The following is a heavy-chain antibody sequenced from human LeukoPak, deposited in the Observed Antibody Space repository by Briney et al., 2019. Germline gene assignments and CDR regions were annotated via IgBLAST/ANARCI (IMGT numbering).Heavy chain of an antibody. Sequence: SETLSLTCAVYGGSFSGYYWSWIRQPPGKGLEWIGEINHSGSTNYNPSLKSRVTISVDTSKNQFSLKLSSVTAADTAVYYCAKEHGGSSWYEDAFDIWGQGTMVTVSS. CDR2: INHSGST. V-gene: IGHV4-34*01. CDR1: GGSFSGYY. J-gene: IGHJ3*02. CDR3: AKEHGGSSWYEDAFDI. D-gene: IGHD6-13*01.